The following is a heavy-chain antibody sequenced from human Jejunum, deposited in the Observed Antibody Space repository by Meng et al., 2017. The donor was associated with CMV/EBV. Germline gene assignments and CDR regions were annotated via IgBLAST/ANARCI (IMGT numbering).Heavy chain of an antibody. CDR1: GNTFRSYG. Sequence: QIHLVQSGAEMKKPGASVKVSCKVSGNTFRSYGINWVRQAPGQGLEWMGWISGYNGNTNYAQRLQGRVTMTTDTSTSTAYMELRRLRSDDMAVYYCARSGINDYGFFDYWGQGTLVTVSS. J-gene: IGHJ4*02. V-gene: IGHV1-18*03. D-gene: IGHD5-12*01. CDR3: ARSGINDYGFFDY. CDR2: ISGYNGNT.